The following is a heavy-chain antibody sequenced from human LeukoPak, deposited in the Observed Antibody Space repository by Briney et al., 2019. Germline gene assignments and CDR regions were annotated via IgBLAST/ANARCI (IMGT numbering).Heavy chain of an antibody. V-gene: IGHV3-30*19. J-gene: IGHJ4*02. D-gene: IGHD3-10*01. CDR1: GFTFSSYG. CDR3: ARGWFGEFSGLDC. CDR2: ISYDGSNK. Sequence: PGGSLRLSCAASGFTFSSYGMHWVRQAPGKGLEWVAVISYDGSNKYYADSVKGRFTISRDNSRNTLYLQMNSLRAEDTAVYYCARGWFGEFSGLDCWGQGTLVTVSS.